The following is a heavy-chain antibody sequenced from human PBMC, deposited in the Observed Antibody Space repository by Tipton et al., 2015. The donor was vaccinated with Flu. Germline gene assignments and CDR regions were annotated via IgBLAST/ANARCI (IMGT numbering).Heavy chain of an antibody. D-gene: IGHD3-10*01. V-gene: IGHV4-39*07. Sequence: TLSLTCTVSGGSISSSIYYWGWIRQPPGKGLEWIGSIYYSGSTYYNPSLKSRLTISVDTSKDQFSLKLSSVTAADTTVYYCARSGVRGVFNNWGQGTLVTVSS. CDR1: GGSISSSIYY. J-gene: IGHJ4*02. CDR2: IYYSGST. CDR3: ARSGVRGVFNN.